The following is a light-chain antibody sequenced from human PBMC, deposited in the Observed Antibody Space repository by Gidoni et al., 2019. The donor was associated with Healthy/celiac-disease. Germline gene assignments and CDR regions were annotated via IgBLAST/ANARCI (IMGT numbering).Light chain of an antibody. CDR2: DAS. CDR1: QSLSSW. J-gene: IGKJ2*01. V-gene: IGKV1-5*01. Sequence: DIQMTQSPSTLSASVGDRVTITCRASQSLSSWLAWYQQKPGKAPKLLIYDASSLESGVPSRFSGSGSGTEFTLTISSLQPDDFATYYCQQYNSYPEVTFGQGTKLEIK. CDR3: QQYNSYPEVT.